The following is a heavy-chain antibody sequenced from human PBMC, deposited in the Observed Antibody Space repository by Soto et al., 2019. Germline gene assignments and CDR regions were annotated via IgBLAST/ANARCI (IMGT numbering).Heavy chain of an antibody. Sequence: SETLSLTCAVYGGSFSGYYWSWIRQPPGKGLEWIGEINHSGSTNYNPSLKSRVTISVDTSKNQFSLKLSSVTAADTAVYYCARHEVAARRYGMDVWGQGTTVTVSS. CDR3: ARHEVAARRYGMDV. D-gene: IGHD6-6*01. CDR1: GGSFSGYY. CDR2: INHSGST. J-gene: IGHJ6*02. V-gene: IGHV4-34*01.